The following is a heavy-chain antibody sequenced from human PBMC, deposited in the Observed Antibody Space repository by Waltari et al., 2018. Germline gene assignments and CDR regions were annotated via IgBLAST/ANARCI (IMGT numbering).Heavy chain of an antibody. CDR3: ARHDGANTVYY. CDR1: SSGYY. J-gene: IGHJ4*02. V-gene: IGHV4-38-2*01. D-gene: IGHD3-10*01. CDR2: IYHSGST. Sequence: SSGYYWGWIRQPPGKGLEWIGSIYHSGSTYYNPSLKSRVTISVDTSKNQFSLKLSSVTAADTAVYYCARHDGANTVYYWGQGTLVTVSS.